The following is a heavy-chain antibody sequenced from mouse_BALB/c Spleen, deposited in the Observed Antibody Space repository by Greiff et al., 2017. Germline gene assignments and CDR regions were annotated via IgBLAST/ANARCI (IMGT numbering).Heavy chain of an antibody. Sequence: VMLVESGGGLVKPGGSLKLSCAASGFTFSSYAMSWVRQTPEKRLEWVASISSGGSTYYPDSVKGRFTISRDNARNILYLQMSSLRSEDTAMYYCARLDYGSFAYWGQGTLVTVSA. CDR3: ARLDYGSFAY. D-gene: IGHD1-2*01. V-gene: IGHV5-6-5*01. J-gene: IGHJ3*01. CDR1: GFTFSSYA. CDR2: ISSGGST.